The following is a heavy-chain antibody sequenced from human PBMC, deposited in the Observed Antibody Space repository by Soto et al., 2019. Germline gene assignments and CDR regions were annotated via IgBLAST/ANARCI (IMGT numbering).Heavy chain of an antibody. CDR1: GYTFTNFG. CDR2: ITPYNGNA. J-gene: IGHJ4*02. CDR3: ARARMFSGAHHDY. Sequence: QVHLVQSGAVVENPGASVKVSCEASGYTFTNFGINWVRQAPGQGLEWMGWITPYNGNANYPQKHQDRLTITTDTSTNTAYLELRSLRSDDTAVYFCARARMFSGAHHDYWGQGTRVTVSS. D-gene: IGHD1-26*01. V-gene: IGHV1-18*04.